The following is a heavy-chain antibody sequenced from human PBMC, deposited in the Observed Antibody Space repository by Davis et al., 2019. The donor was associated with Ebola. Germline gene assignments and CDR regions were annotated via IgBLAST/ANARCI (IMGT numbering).Heavy chain of an antibody. CDR1: GYDFSDYY. V-gene: IGHV1-69-2*01. CDR2: VDPKGGKT. J-gene: IGHJ4*02. CDR3: AGRSGD. Sequence: ASVTVSCKASGYDFSDYYIHWVQRAPGKGLEWVGLVDPKGGKTVYAEKFQDRVTITADKSTDTVYMELSSLRYEDTAVYYCAGRSGDWGQGTLVTVSS.